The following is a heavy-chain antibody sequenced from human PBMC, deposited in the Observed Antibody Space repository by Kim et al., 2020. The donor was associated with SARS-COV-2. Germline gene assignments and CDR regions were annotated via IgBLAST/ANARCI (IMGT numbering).Heavy chain of an antibody. V-gene: IGHV4-34*01. D-gene: IGHD3-16*01. CDR3: ARGITFGGVIPYFYY. CDR1: GGSFSGYY. Sequence: SETLSLTCAVYGGSFSGYYWSWIRQPPGKGLEWIGEINHSGSTNYNPSLKSRVTISVDTSKNQFSLKLSSVTAADTAVDYCARGITFGGVIPYFYYWGQG. CDR2: INHSGST. J-gene: IGHJ4*02.